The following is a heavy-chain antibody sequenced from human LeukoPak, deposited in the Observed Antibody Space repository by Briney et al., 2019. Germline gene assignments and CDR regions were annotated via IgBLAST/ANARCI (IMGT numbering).Heavy chain of an antibody. D-gene: IGHD2-21*02. V-gene: IGHV1-18*01. Sequence: GASVKVSCKASGYTFTSYGISWVRQAPGQGLEWMGWISAYNGNTNYAQKLQGRVTMTTDTSTSTAYMELRSLRSDDTAVYYCARGVFAAYCGGDCQDFDYWGQGTLVTVSS. CDR1: GYTFTSYG. CDR2: ISAYNGNT. CDR3: ARGVFAAYCGGDCQDFDY. J-gene: IGHJ4*02.